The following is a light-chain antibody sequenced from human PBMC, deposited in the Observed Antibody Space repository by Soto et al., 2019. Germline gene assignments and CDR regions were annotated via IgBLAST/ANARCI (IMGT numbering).Light chain of an antibody. CDR1: QSVRSN. V-gene: IGKV3D-15*01. Sequence: EIVVSQSPATLSVSPGERAALSCRAGQSVRSNLAWYQQKPGQAPRLLIYGASTRATGIPARFSGSGSGTEFTLTISSLQSEDFAVYYCQQYNDWPLYTFGQGTKLDIK. CDR3: QQYNDWPLYT. J-gene: IGKJ2*01. CDR2: GAS.